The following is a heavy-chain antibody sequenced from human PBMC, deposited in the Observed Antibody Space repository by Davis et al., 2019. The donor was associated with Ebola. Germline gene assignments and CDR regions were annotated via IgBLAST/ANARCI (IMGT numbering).Heavy chain of an antibody. CDR3: ARLAAAVRYYYYYGMDV. V-gene: IGHV3-33*01. CDR1: GFTFSSYG. CDR2: IWYDGSNK. D-gene: IGHD6-13*01. Sequence: GESLKISCAASGFTFSSYGMHWVRQAPGKGLEWVAVIWYDGSNKYYADSVKGRFTISRDNSKNTLYLQMNSLRAEDTAVYYCARLAAAVRYYYYYGMDVWGQGTTVTVSS. J-gene: IGHJ6*02.